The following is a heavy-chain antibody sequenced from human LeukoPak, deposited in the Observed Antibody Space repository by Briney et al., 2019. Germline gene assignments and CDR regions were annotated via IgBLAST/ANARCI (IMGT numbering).Heavy chain of an antibody. D-gene: IGHD3-22*01. CDR1: GGSISSSRYY. Sequence: PSETLSLTCTVSGGSISSSRYYWGWIRQPPGKGLEWIGSIYYSGSTYYNPSLKGRVTISLDASKNQFSLKLSSVTAADTAVYYCARGYDSSGYYYNRYYFDYWGQGTLVTVSS. J-gene: IGHJ4*02. V-gene: IGHV4-39*07. CDR2: IYYSGST. CDR3: ARGYDSSGYYYNRYYFDY.